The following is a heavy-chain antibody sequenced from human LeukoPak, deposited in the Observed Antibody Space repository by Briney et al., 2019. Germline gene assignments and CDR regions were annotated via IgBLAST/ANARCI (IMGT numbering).Heavy chain of an antibody. D-gene: IGHD2-2*01. V-gene: IGHV4-30-4*08. CDR1: GGSISSGDYY. Sequence: SQTLSPTCTVSGGSISSGDYYWSWIRQPPGKGLEWIGYIYYSGSTYYNPSPKSRVTISVDTSKNQFSLKLSSVTAADTAVYYCARAPTLGYCSSTSCYGKYYFDYWGQGTLVTVSS. CDR2: IYYSGST. CDR3: ARAPTLGYCSSTSCYGKYYFDY. J-gene: IGHJ4*02.